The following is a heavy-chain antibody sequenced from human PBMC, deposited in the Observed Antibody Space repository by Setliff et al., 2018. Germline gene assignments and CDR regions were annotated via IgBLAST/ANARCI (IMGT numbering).Heavy chain of an antibody. CDR3: ARTLLRYDAFDI. J-gene: IGHJ3*02. D-gene: IGHD3-9*01. Sequence: GASVKVSCKASGGTFSSYAISWVRQAPGQGLEWMGGIIPIFGTANYAQKFQGRVTITADESTSTAYMELSSLRSEDTAVYYCARTLLRYDAFDIWGQGTMVTVSS. CDR1: GGTFSSYA. V-gene: IGHV1-69*13. CDR2: IIPIFGTA.